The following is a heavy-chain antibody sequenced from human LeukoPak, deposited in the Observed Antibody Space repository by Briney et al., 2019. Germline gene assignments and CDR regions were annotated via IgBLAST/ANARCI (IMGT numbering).Heavy chain of an antibody. CDR3: ARQLRGSYFRYYYYYMDV. V-gene: IGHV4-39*01. CDR2: IYYSGST. J-gene: IGHJ6*03. D-gene: IGHD1-26*01. CDR1: GASISSGSNY. Sequence: PSETLSLTCSVSGASISSGSNYWGWIRQPPGKTLEWIGSIYYSGSTYYNPSLKSRVTISVDTSKNQFSLKLSSVTAADTAVYYCARQLRGSYFRYYYYYMDVWGKGTTVTISS.